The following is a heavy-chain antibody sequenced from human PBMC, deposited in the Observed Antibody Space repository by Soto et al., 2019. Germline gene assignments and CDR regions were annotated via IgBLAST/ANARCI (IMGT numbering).Heavy chain of an antibody. D-gene: IGHD4-17*01. V-gene: IGHV4-30-2*01. CDR2: IYHSGST. Sequence: QLQLQESGSGLVKPSETLSLTCAVSGDSISSGGYSWNWIRQPPGKGLEWIGYIYHSGSTYYNPSLKRRVTIPVYRXXNQFSRKLSSVTAADTAVYYCARETYGDYYYGMDVWGQGTTVTVSS. CDR1: GDSISSGGYS. J-gene: IGHJ6*02. CDR3: ARETYGDYYYGMDV.